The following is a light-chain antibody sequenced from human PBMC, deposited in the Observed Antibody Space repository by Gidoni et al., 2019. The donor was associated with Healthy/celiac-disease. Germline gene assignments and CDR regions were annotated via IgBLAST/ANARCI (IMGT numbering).Light chain of an antibody. Sequence: SYALTQPPSVSVSPGKTASITWSGDKLGEKYACWYQQKPGQSPVLVIYQDSKRHAGIPERFSGSNSGNTATLTISGTQAMDEADYYCQAWDSSTVVFGGGTKLTVL. CDR2: QDS. V-gene: IGLV3-1*01. CDR3: QAWDSSTVV. CDR1: KLGEKY. J-gene: IGLJ2*01.